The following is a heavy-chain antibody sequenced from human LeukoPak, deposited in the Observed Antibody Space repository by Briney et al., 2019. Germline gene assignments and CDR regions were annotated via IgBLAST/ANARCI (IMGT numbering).Heavy chain of an antibody. J-gene: IGHJ4*02. V-gene: IGHV3-66*03. Sequence: PGGSLRLSCAASGLAVSSNYMSWVRQAPGKGLEWVSVIYSSGNTYYADSVKGGFTISRDNYKNTLYLQMNSLRAEDKAVYYCAKDLKQWPQNFDYWGQGTLVTVSS. CDR1: GLAVSSNY. CDR3: AKDLKQWPQNFDY. D-gene: IGHD6-19*01. CDR2: IYSSGNT.